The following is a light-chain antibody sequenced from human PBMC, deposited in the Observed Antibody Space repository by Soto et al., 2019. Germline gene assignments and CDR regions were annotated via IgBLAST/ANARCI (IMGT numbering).Light chain of an antibody. CDR1: QGISSY. J-gene: IGKJ1*01. V-gene: IGKV1D-8*01. Sequence: IQMTQSPSSVAASLGDRVTISCRISQGISSYLAWYQQKPGKAPELLIYAASTLQSGVPSRFSGSGSGTDFTLTISCLQSEDFETYYCQQYYSFPWTFGQGTKVDIK. CDR2: AAS. CDR3: QQYYSFPWT.